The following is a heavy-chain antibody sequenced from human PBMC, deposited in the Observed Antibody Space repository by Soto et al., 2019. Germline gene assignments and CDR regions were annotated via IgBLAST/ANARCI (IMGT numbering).Heavy chain of an antibody. D-gene: IGHD5-18*01. Sequence: GGSLRLSCAASGFTFSSYGMHWVRQAPGKGLEWVAVIWYDGSNKYYADSVKGRFTISRDNSKNTLYLQMNSLRAEDTAVYYCARERYSYGSHWFDPWGQGTLVTVSS. CDR1: GFTFSSYG. J-gene: IGHJ5*02. CDR2: IWYDGSNK. CDR3: ARERYSYGSHWFDP. V-gene: IGHV3-33*01.